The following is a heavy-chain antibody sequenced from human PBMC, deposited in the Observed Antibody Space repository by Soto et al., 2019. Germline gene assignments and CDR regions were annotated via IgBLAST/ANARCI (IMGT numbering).Heavy chain of an antibody. CDR3: AKDLYSYGQIMYAFDI. D-gene: IGHD5-18*01. CDR2: ISGSGGST. J-gene: IGHJ3*02. CDR1: GFTFSSYA. Sequence: GGSLRLSCAASGFTFSSYAMSWVRQAPGKGLEWVSAISGSGGSTYYADSVKGRFTISRDNSKNTLYLQMNSLRAEDTAVYYCAKDLYSYGQIMYAFDIWGQGTMVTVSS. V-gene: IGHV3-23*01.